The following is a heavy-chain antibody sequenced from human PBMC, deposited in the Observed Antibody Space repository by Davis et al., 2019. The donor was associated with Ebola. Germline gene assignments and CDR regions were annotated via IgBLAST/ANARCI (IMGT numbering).Heavy chain of an antibody. Sequence: GESLKISCAASGFTFSSYAMSWVRQAPGKGLEWVSTLSGTGGGSTYYADSVKGRFTISRDNSKNTLYLQMNSLRAEDTAVYHCARRYTCSGNYMDVWGKGTTVTVSS. V-gene: IGHV3-23*01. J-gene: IGHJ6*03. CDR3: ARRYTCSGNYMDV. D-gene: IGHD2-15*01. CDR1: GFTFSSYA. CDR2: LSGTGGGST.